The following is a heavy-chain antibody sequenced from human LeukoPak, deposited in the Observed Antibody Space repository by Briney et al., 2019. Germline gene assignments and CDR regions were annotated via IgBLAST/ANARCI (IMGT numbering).Heavy chain of an antibody. CDR2: IIPIFGIA. J-gene: IGHJ4*02. CDR1: GGTFSSYA. Sequence: SVKVSCKASGGTFSSYAISWVRQAPGQGLEWMGRIIPIFGIANYAQKFQGRVTITADKSTSTAYMELSSLRSEDTAVYYCARLLGYCSSTSCSKLDYWGQGTLVTVSS. V-gene: IGHV1-69*04. D-gene: IGHD2-2*01. CDR3: ARLLGYCSSTSCSKLDY.